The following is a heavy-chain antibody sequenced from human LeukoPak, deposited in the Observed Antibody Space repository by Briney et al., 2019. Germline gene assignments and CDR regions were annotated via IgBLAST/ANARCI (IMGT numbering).Heavy chain of an antibody. V-gene: IGHV1-18*01. J-gene: IGHJ4*02. Sequence: ASVKVSCKASGDTFTSYGISWVRQAPGQGLEWMGWISAYNGNTNYAQKFQGRVTMTTDTSTSTAYMELRSLRYDDTAIYYCAKGRTAAAGVFEYWGQGTLVSVSS. CDR2: ISAYNGNT. D-gene: IGHD6-13*01. CDR1: GDTFTSYG. CDR3: AKGRTAAAGVFEY.